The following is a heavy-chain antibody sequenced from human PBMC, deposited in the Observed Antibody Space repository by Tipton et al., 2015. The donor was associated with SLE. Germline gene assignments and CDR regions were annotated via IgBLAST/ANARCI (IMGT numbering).Heavy chain of an antibody. V-gene: IGHV3-74*01. CDR3: ARAFRLGRDSFDI. Sequence: SLRRSCAASGFSFGSYYMNWVRQVPGKGLVWVSRLESDGRSTAYADSVKGRFTVPRDNAQDTLVPQMDSLRPDDSGVYYCARAFRLGRDSFDICCQGTTVTVS. J-gene: IGHJ3*02. CDR2: LESDGRST. CDR1: GFSFGSYY. D-gene: IGHD6-19*01.